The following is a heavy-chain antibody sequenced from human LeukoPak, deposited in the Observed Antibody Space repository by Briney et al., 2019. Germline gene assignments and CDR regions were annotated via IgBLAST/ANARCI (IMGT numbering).Heavy chain of an antibody. D-gene: IGHD1-14*01. CDR3: ARGRNQGNWFGP. Sequence: SETLSLTCAVYGGSFSGYYWSWIRQPPGKGLEWIGEINHSGSTNYNPSLKSRVTISVDTSKNQFSLKLSSVTAADTAVYYCARGRNQGNWFGPWGQGTLVTVSS. J-gene: IGHJ5*02. V-gene: IGHV4-34*01. CDR1: GGSFSGYY. CDR2: INHSGST.